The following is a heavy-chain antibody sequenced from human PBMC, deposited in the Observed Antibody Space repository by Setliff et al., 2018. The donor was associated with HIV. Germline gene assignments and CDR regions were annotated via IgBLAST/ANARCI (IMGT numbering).Heavy chain of an antibody. CDR1: GGSISGYY. Sequence: SETLSLTCAVYGGSISGYYWSWIRQPPGKGLEWIGEINPVGRNDNYNPSLNNRAAIVLDTSKNQFSLRLTSVTAADTAVYYCARERGYSLYAFDIWGQGTMVTVSS. CDR2: INPVGRND. J-gene: IGHJ3*02. D-gene: IGHD5-12*01. CDR3: ARERGYSLYAFDI. V-gene: IGHV4-34*04.